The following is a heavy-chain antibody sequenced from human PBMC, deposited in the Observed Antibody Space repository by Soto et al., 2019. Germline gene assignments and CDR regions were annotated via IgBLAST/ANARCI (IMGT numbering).Heavy chain of an antibody. J-gene: IGHJ4*02. V-gene: IGHV3-9*01. CDR1: GFTFDDYA. Sequence: EMQLVESGGGLVQPGGSLRLSCAGSGFTFDDYAMHWVRQAPGKGLEWVSGISWNSGSIGYADSVKGRFTISRDNAKNSVYLQMNSLRAEDTALYYCAKDIGGYGGKPDYWGQGTRVTVSS. CDR3: AKDIGGYGGKPDY. CDR2: ISWNSGSI. D-gene: IGHD2-15*01.